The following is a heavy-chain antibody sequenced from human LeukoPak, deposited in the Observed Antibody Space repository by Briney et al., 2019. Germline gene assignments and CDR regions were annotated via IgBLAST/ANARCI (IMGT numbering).Heavy chain of an antibody. D-gene: IGHD3-10*01. CDR3: AREAAFGELGFTDY. V-gene: IGHV3-30-3*01. J-gene: IGHJ4*02. Sequence: PGGSLRLSCAASGFTFSSYAMHWVRQAPGKGLEWVAVISYDGSNKYYADSVKGRFTISRDNSKNTLYLQMNSLRAEDTAVYYCAREAAFGELGFTDYWGQGTLVTVSS. CDR1: GFTFSSYA. CDR2: ISYDGSNK.